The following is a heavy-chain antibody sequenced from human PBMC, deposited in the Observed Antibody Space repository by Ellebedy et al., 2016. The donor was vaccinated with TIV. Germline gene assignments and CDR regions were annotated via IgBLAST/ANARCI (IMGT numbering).Heavy chain of an antibody. J-gene: IGHJ5*02. D-gene: IGHD3-22*01. CDR3: ARGLSGYLPYRGRFDT. V-gene: IGHV4-39*07. CDR2: IYYSGST. CDR1: GGSISSSSYY. Sequence: SETLSLXXTVSGGSISSSSYYWGWIRQPPGKGLEWIGSIYYSGSTYYNPSLKSRVTISVDTSKNQFSLKLTSVAAAETAVYYCARGLSGYLPYRGRFDTWGQGTLVTVSS.